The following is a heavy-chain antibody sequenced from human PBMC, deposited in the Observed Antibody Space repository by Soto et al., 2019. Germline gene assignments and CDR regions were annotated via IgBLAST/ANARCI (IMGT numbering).Heavy chain of an antibody. CDR3: ARDGGRYYAMDV. J-gene: IGHJ6*02. Sequence: SETLSLTCTVSGDSISSYYWSWSRQPPGKGLEWIGYIYYSGSTNYNPSLKSRVTISVDTSKSQFSLKLSSVTAADTALYYCARDGGRYYAMDVWGQGTTVTVSS. CDR1: GDSISSYY. D-gene: IGHD3-3*01. V-gene: IGHV4-59*01. CDR2: IYYSGST.